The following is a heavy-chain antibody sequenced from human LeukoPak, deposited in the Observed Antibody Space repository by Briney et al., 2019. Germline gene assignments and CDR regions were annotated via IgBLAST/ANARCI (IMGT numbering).Heavy chain of an antibody. D-gene: IGHD3-16*01. CDR3: ATQRGSYLWGTDFGY. Sequence: ASVKVSCKASGYTFTGYYMHWVRHAPGQGLEWMGWINPNSGDTKYSQKFQGRVTMTRDTSISTAYMELSRLRSDDTAVYYCATQRGSYLWGTDFGYWGQGTLVTVSS. V-gene: IGHV1-2*02. CDR2: INPNSGDT. CDR1: GYTFTGYY. J-gene: IGHJ4*02.